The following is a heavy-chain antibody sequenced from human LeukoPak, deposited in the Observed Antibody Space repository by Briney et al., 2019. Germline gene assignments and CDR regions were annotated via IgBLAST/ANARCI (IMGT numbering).Heavy chain of an antibody. Sequence: GGSLRLSCAASGFTFSSYWMHWVRQAPGKGLVWVSRINTVGSTTTYADSVKGRFTISRDNAKNTLYVQMNSLRAEDTAIYYSAREQYNWNDGGFDIWGQGKMVTVSS. J-gene: IGHJ3*02. CDR2: INTVGSTT. CDR3: AREQYNWNDGGFDI. D-gene: IGHD1-1*01. V-gene: IGHV3-74*01. CDR1: GFTFSSYW.